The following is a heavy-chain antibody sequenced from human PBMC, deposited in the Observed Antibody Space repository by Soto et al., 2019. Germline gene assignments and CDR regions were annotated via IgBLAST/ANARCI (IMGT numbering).Heavy chain of an antibody. Sequence: QVQLQQWGAGLLKPSETLSLTCAVYGGSFSGYYWSWIRQPPGKGLEWIGEINHSGSTNYNPSLKSRVTISVDTSKNQFSLKLSSVTAADTAVYYCARDKFPAMVRGVYVGFQHWGQGTLVTVSS. V-gene: IGHV4-34*01. CDR3: ARDKFPAMVRGVYVGFQH. CDR1: GGSFSGYY. J-gene: IGHJ1*01. CDR2: INHSGST. D-gene: IGHD3-10*01.